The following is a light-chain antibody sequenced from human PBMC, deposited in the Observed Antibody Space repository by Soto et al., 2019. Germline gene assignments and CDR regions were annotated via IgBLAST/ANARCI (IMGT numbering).Light chain of an antibody. J-gene: IGKJ1*01. V-gene: IGKV3-20*01. CDR1: QSISSSY. CDR3: QQYGSPWT. CDR2: GAS. Sequence: EIVLTQSPGTLSLSPGERATLSCRASQSISSSYLAWYQQKPGQAPRPLIYGASSRATGIPDRFSGSGSGTDFTLTISRLEPEDFAVYYCQQYGSPWTFGQGTKVEI.